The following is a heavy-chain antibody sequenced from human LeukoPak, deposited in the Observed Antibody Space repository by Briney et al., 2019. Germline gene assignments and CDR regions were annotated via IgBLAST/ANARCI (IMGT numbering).Heavy chain of an antibody. CDR3: ARAHSIGEVGATPFDY. CDR1: GGTFSSYA. V-gene: IGHV1-69*04. J-gene: IGHJ4*02. CDR2: IIPILGIA. Sequence: GASVKVSCKASGGTFSSYAISWVRQAPGQGLEWMGRIIPILGIANYAQKFQGRVTITADKSTSTAYMELSSLRSEDTAVYYCARAHSIGEVGATPFDYWGQGTLVTVSS. D-gene: IGHD1-26*01.